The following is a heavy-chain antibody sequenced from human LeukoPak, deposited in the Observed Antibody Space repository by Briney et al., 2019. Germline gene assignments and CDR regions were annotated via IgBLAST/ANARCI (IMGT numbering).Heavy chain of an antibody. Sequence: PGGSLRLSCTASGFIFSHAWMNWVRQAPGKGLQWLGRIRSGGAREYAAPAQGRFTISRDDSRNTVYLEINNLDTDDTAVYFCAVDTPVIDAQIDYWGQGTLVTVSS. CDR1: GFIFSHAW. CDR3: AVDTPVIDAQIDY. CDR2: IRSGGAR. V-gene: IGHV3-15*01. J-gene: IGHJ4*02. D-gene: IGHD3-16*02.